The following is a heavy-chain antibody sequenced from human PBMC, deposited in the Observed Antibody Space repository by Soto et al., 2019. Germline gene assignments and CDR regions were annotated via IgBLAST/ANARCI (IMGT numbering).Heavy chain of an antibody. J-gene: IGHJ4*02. CDR2: ISIGSSSM. CDR3: ARYGDHVDGFEY. Sequence: GGSLRLSCEASGFTFRNYKMNWVRQAPGKGLEWVSQISIGSSSMDYADSVKGRFTISRDNARNSLYLQMNGLRDEDTALYYCARYGDHVDGFEYWGQGTLVTVSS. D-gene: IGHD4-17*01. V-gene: IGHV3-48*02. CDR1: GFTFRNYK.